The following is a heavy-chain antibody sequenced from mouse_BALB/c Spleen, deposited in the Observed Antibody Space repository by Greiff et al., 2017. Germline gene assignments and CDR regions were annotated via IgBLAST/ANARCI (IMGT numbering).Heavy chain of an antibody. CDR1: GFTFSSYA. D-gene: IGHD1-1*01. CDR3: ARRYYGSSCGWFAY. Sequence: EVMLVESGGGLVKPGGSLKLSCAASGFTFSSYAMSWVRQSPEKRLEWVAEISSGGSYTYYPDTVTGRVTISRDNAKNTLYLEMSSLRSEDTAMYYCARRYYGSSCGWFAYWGQGTLVTVSA. CDR2: ISSGGSYT. V-gene: IGHV5-9-4*01. J-gene: IGHJ3*01.